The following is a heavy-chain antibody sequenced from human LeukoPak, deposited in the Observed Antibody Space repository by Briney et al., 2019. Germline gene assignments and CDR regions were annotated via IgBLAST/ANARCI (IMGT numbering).Heavy chain of an antibody. CDR1: GFTFSSYA. J-gene: IGHJ6*02. CDR2: ISYDGSNK. V-gene: IGHV3-30*04. CDR3: ARGGDGMDV. Sequence: PGGSLRLSCAASGFTFSSYAVHWVRQAPGKGLEWVAVISYDGSNKYYADSVKGRFTISRDNAKNTLYLQMNSLRAEDTAVYYCARGGDGMDVWGQGTTVTVSS. D-gene: IGHD3-16*01.